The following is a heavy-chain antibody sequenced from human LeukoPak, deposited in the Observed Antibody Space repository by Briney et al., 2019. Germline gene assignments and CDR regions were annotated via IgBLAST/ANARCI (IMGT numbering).Heavy chain of an antibody. Sequence: GGSLRLSCAASGFIFKSYNMNWVRQTPGKGLEWVSAISGNSVWIYHAESLRGRFTISRDNTKNSLFLEMTSLTAEDTAVYSCARDWGQTAHLASLDYWGRGTPVTVSS. V-gene: IGHV3-21*06. CDR1: GFIFKSYN. J-gene: IGHJ4*02. CDR2: ISGNSVWI. D-gene: IGHD3-16*01. CDR3: ARDWGQTAHLASLDY.